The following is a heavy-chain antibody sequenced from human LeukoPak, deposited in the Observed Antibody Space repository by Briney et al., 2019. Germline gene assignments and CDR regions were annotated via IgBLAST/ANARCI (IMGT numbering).Heavy chain of an antibody. J-gene: IGHJ4*02. Sequence: ASVKVSCKASGYTFTGYYMHWVRQAPGQGLEWMGWINPNSGGTNYAQKFQGRVTMTRDTSISTAYMELSRLRSDDTAVYYCARSIAAAGRRVDYWGQGTLVTASS. CDR2: INPNSGGT. V-gene: IGHV1-2*02. D-gene: IGHD6-13*01. CDR3: ARSIAAAGRRVDY. CDR1: GYTFTGYY.